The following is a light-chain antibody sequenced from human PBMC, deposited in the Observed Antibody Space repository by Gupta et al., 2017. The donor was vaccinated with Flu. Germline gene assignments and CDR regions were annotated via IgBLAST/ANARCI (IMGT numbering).Light chain of an antibody. Sequence: DIRLPKSRPSMSASVGDSVTLTCRARQGILTYVNWYQQKPGKAPKLLLSDATRLQVGVPSRFSSRGSGTYFTLTINILQPEDFATYFCQQGSAIPSTFGHGTKVQI. J-gene: IGKJ1*01. CDR1: QGILTY. CDR2: DAT. V-gene: IGKV1-39*01. CDR3: QQGSAIPST.